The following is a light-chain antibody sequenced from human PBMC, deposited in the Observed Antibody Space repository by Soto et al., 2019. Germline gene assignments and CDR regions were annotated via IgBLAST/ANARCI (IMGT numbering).Light chain of an antibody. Sequence: EIVLTQSPATLSVSPGEGATLSCRASQSVGSDLAWYQQKPGQAPRLLIYGASTRATGIPARFSGSGSGTDFNLTINNLQSDDFAVYYCQHHNDWTFTLGQGT. CDR2: GAS. CDR3: QHHNDWTFT. V-gene: IGKV3D-15*01. CDR1: QSVGSD. J-gene: IGKJ2*01.